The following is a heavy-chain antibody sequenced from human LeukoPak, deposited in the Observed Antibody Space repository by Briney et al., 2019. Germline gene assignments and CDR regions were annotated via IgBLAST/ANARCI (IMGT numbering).Heavy chain of an antibody. CDR2: IYYSGST. V-gene: IGHV4-59*01. J-gene: IGHJ4*02. CDR1: GGSISSYY. CDR3: ARASITMVRGVLDY. D-gene: IGHD3-10*01. Sequence: SETLSLTCTVSGGSISSYYWSWIRQPPGKGLEWIGYIYYSGSTNYNPSLKSRVTISVDTSKNQFSLKLSSVTAADTAVYYCARASITMVRGVLDYWGQGTLVTASS.